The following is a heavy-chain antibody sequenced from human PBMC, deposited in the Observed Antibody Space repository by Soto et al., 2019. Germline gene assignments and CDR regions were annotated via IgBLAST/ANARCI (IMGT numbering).Heavy chain of an antibody. V-gene: IGHV3-30*18. CDR2: ISYDGSNK. J-gene: IGHJ4*02. D-gene: IGHD3-22*01. CDR1: GFTFSSYG. CDR3: EKAPVVSSYFDY. Sequence: GGSLRLSCAASGFTFSSYGMHWVRQAPGKGLEWVAVISYDGSNKYYADSVKGRFTISRDNSKSTLYLQMNSLRAEDTAVYYCEKAPVVSSYFDYWGQGTLVTVSS.